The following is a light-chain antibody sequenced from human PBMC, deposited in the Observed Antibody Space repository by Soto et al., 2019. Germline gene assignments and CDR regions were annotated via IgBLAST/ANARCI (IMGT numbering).Light chain of an antibody. Sequence: ENVLTQSPGTLSLSPGERATLSCRASQSVSTNYLAWYQQKPGQAPRLLIYGASIRATGIPDRFSGSGSGTDITLTISRLEPEDFAVYYCQQYGTSITFGPGTKVDIK. J-gene: IGKJ3*01. CDR1: QSVSTNY. CDR3: QQYGTSIT. V-gene: IGKV3-20*01. CDR2: GAS.